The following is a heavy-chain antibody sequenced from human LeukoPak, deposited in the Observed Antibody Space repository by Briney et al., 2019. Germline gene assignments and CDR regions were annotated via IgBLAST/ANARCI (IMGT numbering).Heavy chain of an antibody. V-gene: IGHV4-39*07. J-gene: IGHJ4*02. Sequence: KPSETLSLTCTVSGDSLSSGGHYWGWIRQTPGKRLEWIGNIYFTGETSFNPSLKSRLAMSVDTSKNQLFLNLDSMTAADTAVYYCARDSGFWLYWGQGALVTVSS. CDR2: IYFTGET. CDR1: GDSLSSGGHY. D-gene: IGHD3-22*01. CDR3: ARDSGFWLY.